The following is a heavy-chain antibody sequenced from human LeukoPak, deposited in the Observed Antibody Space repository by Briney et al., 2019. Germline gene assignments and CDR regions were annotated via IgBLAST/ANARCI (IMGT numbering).Heavy chain of an antibody. CDR2: TYYRSKRYN. J-gene: IGHJ6*04. D-gene: IGHD6-19*01. V-gene: IGHV6-1*01. CDR1: GDSVSSNSAA. Sequence: SQTLSLTCAISGDSVSSNSAAWNWIRQSPSRGLEWLGRTYYRSKRYNDYAVSVKSRITINPDTSKNQFSLQLNSVTPEDTAVYYCARLGMGSGWLGAYYYYYGMDVWGKGTTVTVSS. CDR3: ARLGMGSGWLGAYYYYYGMDV.